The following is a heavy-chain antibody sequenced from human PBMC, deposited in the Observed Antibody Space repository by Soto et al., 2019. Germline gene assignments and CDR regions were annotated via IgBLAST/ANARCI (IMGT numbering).Heavy chain of an antibody. CDR2: TNPKSGYT. V-gene: IGHV1-8*01. D-gene: IGHD3-10*01. J-gene: IGHJ6*02. CDR1: GYTFTNYD. CDR3: ARGNLGPTSNMVRGVIITRETYGMDV. Sequence: GASVKVSCKTSGYTFTNYDINWVRQATGQGLEWMGWTNPKSGYTGSAQKFQGRVTMTRDSSIRTAYMEMHSLTSEDTAVYYCARGNLGPTSNMVRGVIITRETYGMDVWGQGTTVTVSS.